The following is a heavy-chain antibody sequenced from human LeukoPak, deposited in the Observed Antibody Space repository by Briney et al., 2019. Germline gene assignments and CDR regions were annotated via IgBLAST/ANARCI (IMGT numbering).Heavy chain of an antibody. CDR2: IDSRSRNT. Sequence: GGSLRLSCAASGFTYGTYAVSWVRQAPGKGLEWVSSIDSRSRNTYYADSLKGRFTISRDNAKNSLYLQMNSLRAEDTAVYYCARVASGSYPYYFDYWGQGTLVTVSS. V-gene: IGHV3-21*01. D-gene: IGHD3-10*01. CDR3: ARVASGSYPYYFDY. J-gene: IGHJ4*02. CDR1: GFTYGTYA.